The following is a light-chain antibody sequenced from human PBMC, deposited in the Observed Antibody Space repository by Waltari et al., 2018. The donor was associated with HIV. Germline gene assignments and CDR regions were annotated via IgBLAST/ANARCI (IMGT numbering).Light chain of an antibody. CDR2: DVS. CDR3: SSYTSSSWGV. CDR1: SSDVGGYNY. J-gene: IGLJ2*01. Sequence: QSALTQPASVSGSPGQSITISCTGTSSDVGGYNYVSWYQQHPGKAPKLMIYDVSNRPSWVSNRFAGSKSSNTAARTISGRQAEDEAEYYCSSYTSSSWGVFGGGTKLTVL. V-gene: IGLV2-14*01.